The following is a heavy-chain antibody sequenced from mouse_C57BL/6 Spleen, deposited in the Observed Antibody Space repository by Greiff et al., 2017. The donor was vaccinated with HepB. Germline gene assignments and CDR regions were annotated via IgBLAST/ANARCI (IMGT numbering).Heavy chain of an antibody. J-gene: IGHJ4*01. CDR1: GYALSSSW. Sequence: VQLQQSGPELVKPGASVKISCKASGYALSSSWMNWVKQRPGKGLDWIGRVYPGDGDTNYNGKFKGKAKLTADKSSSTAYMQLSSLTSEDSAVYFCARVSPHAMDYWGQGTSVTVSS. CDR2: VYPGDGDT. V-gene: IGHV1-82*01. CDR3: ARVSPHAMDY.